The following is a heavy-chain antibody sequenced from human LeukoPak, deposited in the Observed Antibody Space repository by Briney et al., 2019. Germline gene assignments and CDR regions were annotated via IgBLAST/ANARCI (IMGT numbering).Heavy chain of an antibody. Sequence: ASETLSLTCTVSGGSISSYYWSWIRQPPGKGLEWIGYIYYSGSTNYNLSLKSRVTISVDTSKNQFSLKLSSVTAADTAVYYCASENSSGWLDYWGQGTLVTISS. D-gene: IGHD6-19*01. V-gene: IGHV4-59*01. CDR3: ASENSSGWLDY. J-gene: IGHJ4*02. CDR2: IYYSGST. CDR1: GGSISSYY.